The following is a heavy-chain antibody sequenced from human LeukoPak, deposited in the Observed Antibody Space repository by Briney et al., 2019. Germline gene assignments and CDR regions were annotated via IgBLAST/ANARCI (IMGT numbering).Heavy chain of an antibody. CDR2: ISGSGGST. CDR3: AKDSFYGDYVGNY. Sequence: GGSLRLSCAASGFTFSSYAMSWVRQAPGKGLEWVSAISGSGGSTYYADSVKGRFTISRDNSKNTLYLQMDSLRAEDTAVYYCAKDSFYGDYVGNYWGQGTLVTVSS. V-gene: IGHV3-23*01. CDR1: GFTFSSYA. J-gene: IGHJ4*02. D-gene: IGHD4-17*01.